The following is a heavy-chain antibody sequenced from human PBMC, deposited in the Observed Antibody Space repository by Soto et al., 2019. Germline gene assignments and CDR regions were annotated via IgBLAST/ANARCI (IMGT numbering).Heavy chain of an antibody. CDR3: ARVRRIGMSGSPGDS. CDR2: IYFTGTT. J-gene: IGHJ4*02. V-gene: IGHV4-38-2*01. Sequence: PSETLSLTSDVSGYAISSGFYWAWIWQPPGKRLEWIGNIYFTGTTSYNPSLKTRITMSVDTLKNQFSLRLSSVTAADTAVFYCARVRRIGMSGSPGDSWGQGTQGTVSS. CDR1: GYAISSGFY. D-gene: IGHD3-10*01.